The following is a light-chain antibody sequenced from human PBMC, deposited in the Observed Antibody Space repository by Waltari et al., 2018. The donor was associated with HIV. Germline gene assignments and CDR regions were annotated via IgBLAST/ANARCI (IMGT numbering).Light chain of an antibody. J-gene: IGLJ2*01. V-gene: IGLV8-61*01. Sequence: QTVVTQEPAFSVSPVGTATLTCVLSSVSVPTSYHPSWYQQTPGQAPRTLIYSTNTRSSGVPDRFSGSILGNKAALTITGAQADDESDYYCVLYMDSGVVFGGGTKLTVL. CDR3: VLYMDSGVV. CDR2: STN. CDR1: SVSVPTSYH.